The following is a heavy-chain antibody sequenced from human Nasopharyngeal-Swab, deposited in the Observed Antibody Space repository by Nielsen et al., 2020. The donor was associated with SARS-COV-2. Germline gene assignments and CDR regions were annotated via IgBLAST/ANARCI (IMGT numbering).Heavy chain of an antibody. J-gene: IGHJ6*02. CDR3: AREWLDYYYSYGMDV. Sequence: SETLSLTCTVSGGSISSSSYYWGWIRQPPGKGLEWIGSIYYSGSTYYNPSLKRRVTISVDTSKNQFSLKLSSVTAADTAVYYCAREWLDYYYSYGMDVWGQGTTVTVSS. CDR2: IYYSGST. V-gene: IGHV4-39*07. D-gene: IGHD6-19*01. CDR1: GGSISSSSYY.